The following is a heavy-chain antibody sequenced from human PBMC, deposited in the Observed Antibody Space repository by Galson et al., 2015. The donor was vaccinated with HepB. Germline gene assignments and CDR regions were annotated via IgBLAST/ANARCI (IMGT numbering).Heavy chain of an antibody. V-gene: IGHV1-69*08. CDR1: EDTFSSYT. CDR2: LIPILSRT. Sequence: SVKVSCKASEDTFSSYTISWVRQAPGQGLEWMGRLIPILSRTTFAQKFQGRVTISADRSTSTAFMELSSLRSEDTAVYYCARAHFGGQYNWFDVWGQGTLVTVSS. J-gene: IGHJ5*02. D-gene: IGHD3-16*01. CDR3: ARAHFGGQYNWFDV.